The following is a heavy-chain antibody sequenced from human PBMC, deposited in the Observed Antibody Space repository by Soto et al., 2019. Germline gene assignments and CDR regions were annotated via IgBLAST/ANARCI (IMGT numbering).Heavy chain of an antibody. Sequence: EVQLVESGGGLVKPGGSLRLSCAASGFNFRTYSMNWVRQAPGKGLEWVSSIISSGSYIDYADSVKGRFTISRDNARDSLYLHMNYLRVEDTAVYYCARDWVADSSGYQIDYWGRGTLVTVSS. CDR1: GFNFRTYS. CDR2: IISSGSYI. CDR3: ARDWVADSSGYQIDY. J-gene: IGHJ4*02. D-gene: IGHD3-22*01. V-gene: IGHV3-21*02.